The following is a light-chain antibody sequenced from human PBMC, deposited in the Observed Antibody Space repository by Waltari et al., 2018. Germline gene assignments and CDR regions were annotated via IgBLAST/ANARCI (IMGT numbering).Light chain of an antibody. CDR2: KDS. V-gene: IGLV3-25*02. J-gene: IGLJ3*02. CDR3: QSADSSGTYRV. CDR1: ALPKQY. Sequence: SYELTQPPSVSVSPGQTATIPCSGDALPKQYAYWYQQKPGQAPVLVIYKDSERPSGIPERFSGSSSGTTVTLTISGVQAEDEADYYCQSADSSGTYRVFGGGTKLTVL.